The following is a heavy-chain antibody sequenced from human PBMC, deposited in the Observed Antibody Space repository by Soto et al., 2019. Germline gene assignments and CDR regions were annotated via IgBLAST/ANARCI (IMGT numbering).Heavy chain of an antibody. CDR1: GYTFTSYD. V-gene: IGHV1-46*01. CDR2: IDPSGSGT. CDR3: ARDLARQKDL. J-gene: IGHJ5*02. Sequence: ASVKVSCKASGYTFTSYDMHWVRQAPGQGLEWMGLIDPSGSGTTYTQKFQGRVTMTRDTSTSTVYLELTSLRSDDTAMYYCARDLARQKDLWGQGTLVTVAS.